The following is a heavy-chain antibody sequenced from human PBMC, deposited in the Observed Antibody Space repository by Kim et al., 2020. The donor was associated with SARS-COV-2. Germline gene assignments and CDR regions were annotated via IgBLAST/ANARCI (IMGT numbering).Heavy chain of an antibody. V-gene: IGHV3-21*01. Sequence: GGSLRLSCAASGFTFSSYSMNWVRQAPGKGLEWVSSISSSSSYIYYADSVKGRFTISRDNAKNSLYLQMNSLRAEDTAVYYCARDVGCYGSECGWFDPWGQGTLVTVSS. D-gene: IGHD3-10*01. J-gene: IGHJ5*02. CDR1: GFTFSSYS. CDR2: ISSSSSYI. CDR3: ARDVGCYGSECGWFDP.